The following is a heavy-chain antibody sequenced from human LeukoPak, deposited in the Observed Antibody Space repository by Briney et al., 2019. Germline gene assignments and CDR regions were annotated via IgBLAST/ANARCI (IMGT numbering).Heavy chain of an antibody. CDR1: GDTVSRNTAT. CDR3: ARGPSSGSWYFDL. Sequence: SQTLSLTCGISGDTVSRNTATWNWIRQSPSRGLEWLGRTYYRSRWFNDNSESVKSRIIITPDTSKNHFSLQLNSVTPEDTAVYYCARGPSSGSWYFDLWGRGTLVIVPS. D-gene: IGHD3-22*01. CDR2: TYYRSRWFN. J-gene: IGHJ2*01. V-gene: IGHV6-1*01.